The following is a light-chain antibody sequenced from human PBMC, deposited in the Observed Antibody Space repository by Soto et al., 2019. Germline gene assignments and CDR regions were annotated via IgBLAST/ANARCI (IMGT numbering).Light chain of an antibody. J-gene: IGKJ1*01. V-gene: IGKV1-5*03. Sequence: DIQMTQSPSTLSASVGDRVTITCRASQDISTWLAWHQQKPGRAPKVLIYKASSLESGVPSRFSGSGSGTEFILTISSLLPDDFATYYCQHSGAFGQGTKVEIK. CDR1: QDISTW. CDR3: QHSGA. CDR2: KAS.